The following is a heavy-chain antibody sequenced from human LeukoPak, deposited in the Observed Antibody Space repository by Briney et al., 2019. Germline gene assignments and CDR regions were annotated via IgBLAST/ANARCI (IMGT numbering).Heavy chain of an antibody. CDR1: GFTFSSYG. Sequence: GGSLRLSCAASGFTFSSYGMHWVRQAPGKGLEWVAVITHDGGNKYSADPVKGRFTISRDDSKNTLYLQMNSLRTEDTAVYYCAKDGGPGKGAFHIWGQGTVVTVSP. CDR2: ITHDGGNK. J-gene: IGHJ3*02. V-gene: IGHV3-30*18. CDR3: AKDGGPGKGAFHI. D-gene: IGHD3-16*01.